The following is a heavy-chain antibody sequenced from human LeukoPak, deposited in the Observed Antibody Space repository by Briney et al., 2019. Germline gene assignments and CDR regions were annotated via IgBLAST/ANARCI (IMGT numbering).Heavy chain of an antibody. D-gene: IGHD4-17*01. CDR1: GFTFSNAW. Sequence: GGSLRLSCAASGFTFSNAWMTWVRQAPGKGLEWVSHILSTGTTYYADSMRGRFTISRDNSKNTLYLLMTSLRADDTAVYYCATVKYDYGDPVGWFDPWGQGTLVTVSS. V-gene: IGHV3-53*01. CDR2: ILSTGTT. J-gene: IGHJ5*02. CDR3: ATVKYDYGDPVGWFDP.